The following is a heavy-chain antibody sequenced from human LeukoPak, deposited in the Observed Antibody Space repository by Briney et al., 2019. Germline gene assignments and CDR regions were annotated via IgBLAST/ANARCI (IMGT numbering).Heavy chain of an antibody. D-gene: IGHD6-13*01. V-gene: IGHV3-9*01. CDR3: AKDNTGSSWYNYYYGMDV. CDR1: GFTFDDYA. J-gene: IGHJ6*02. CDR2: ISWNSGSI. Sequence: GRSLRLSCAASGFTFDDYAMHWVRQAPGKGLEWVSGISWNSGSIGYADSVKGRFTISRDNAKNSLYLQVNSLRAEDTALYYCAKDNTGSSWYNYYYGMDVWGQGTTVTVSS.